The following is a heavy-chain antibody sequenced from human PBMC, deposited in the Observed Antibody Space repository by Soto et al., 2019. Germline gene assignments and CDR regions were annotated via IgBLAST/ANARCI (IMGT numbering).Heavy chain of an antibody. D-gene: IGHD6-19*01. CDR3: ARGSGWYDY. CDR2: ISYDGSNK. CDR1: GFTFSSYA. Sequence: QVQLVESGGGVVQPGRSVRLSCAASGFTFSSYAMHWVRQAPGKGLEWVAVISYDGSNKYYADSVKGRFTISRDNSKNTLYLQMNSLRAEDTAVYYCARGSGWYDYWGQGTLVTVSS. J-gene: IGHJ4*02. V-gene: IGHV3-30-3*01.